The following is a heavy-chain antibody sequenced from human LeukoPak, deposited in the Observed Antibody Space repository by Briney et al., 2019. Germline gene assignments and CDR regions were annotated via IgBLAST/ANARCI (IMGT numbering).Heavy chain of an antibody. J-gene: IGHJ6*03. D-gene: IGHD2-2*01. Sequence: SETLSLTCTVSGYSISSGDYYWSWIRQPPGKGLEWIGYIYYSGSTYYNPSLKSRVTISVDTSKNQFSLKLSSVTAADTAVYYCARDHIVVVGHYYYYYMDVWGKGTTVTVSS. CDR3: ARDHIVVVGHYYYYYMDV. CDR1: GYSISSGDYY. V-gene: IGHV4-30-4*08. CDR2: IYYSGST.